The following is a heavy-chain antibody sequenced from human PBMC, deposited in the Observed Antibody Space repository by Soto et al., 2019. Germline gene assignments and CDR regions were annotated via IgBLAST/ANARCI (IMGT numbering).Heavy chain of an antibody. V-gene: IGHV3-30-3*01. CDR3: AREVNSSWEYNWFDP. Sequence: GSLRLSCAASGFTFSSYAMHWVRQAPGKGLEWVAVISYDGSNKYYADSVKGRFTTSRDNSKNTLYLQMNSLRAEDTAVYYCAREVNSSWEYNWFDPWGQGTLVTVSS. CDR2: ISYDGSNK. CDR1: GFTFSSYA. J-gene: IGHJ5*02. D-gene: IGHD6-13*01.